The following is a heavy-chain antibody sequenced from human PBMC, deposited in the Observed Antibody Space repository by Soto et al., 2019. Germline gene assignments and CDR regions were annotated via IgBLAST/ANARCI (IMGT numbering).Heavy chain of an antibody. Sequence: SETLSLTCTVSGDSIRSYYWTWIRQPPGKGLELVGYIYYSGSTRYNPSLKSRVTISVDMSKNQFSLKLSSVIAADTAVYYCARAYGGFDNGMDVWGQGTAVTVSS. CDR2: IYYSGST. CDR3: ARAYGGFDNGMDV. D-gene: IGHD5-12*01. J-gene: IGHJ6*02. V-gene: IGHV4-59*01. CDR1: GDSIRSYY.